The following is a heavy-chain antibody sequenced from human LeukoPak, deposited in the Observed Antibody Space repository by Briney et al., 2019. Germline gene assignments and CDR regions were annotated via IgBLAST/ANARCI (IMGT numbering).Heavy chain of an antibody. J-gene: IGHJ6*03. CDR2: INSDGSST. V-gene: IGHV3-74*01. Sequence: GGSLRLSCAASGFTFSNYWMHWVRQAPGKGLVWVSRINSDGSSTSYADSEKGRFTISRDNSKNTLYLQMNSLRAEDTAVYYCARINMGMDVWGKGTTVTVSS. CDR1: GFTFSNYW. D-gene: IGHD2/OR15-2a*01. CDR3: ARINMGMDV.